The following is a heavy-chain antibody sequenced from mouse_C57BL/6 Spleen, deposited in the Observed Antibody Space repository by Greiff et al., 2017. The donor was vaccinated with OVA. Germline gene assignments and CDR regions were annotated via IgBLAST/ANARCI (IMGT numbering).Heavy chain of an antibody. CDR1: GYTFTDYY. CDR2: INPNNGGT. J-gene: IGHJ2*01. Sequence: VQLQQSGPELVKPGASVKISCKASGYTFTDYYMNWVKQSHGKSLEWIGDINPNNGGTSYNQKFKGKSTLTVDKAASTAYMELRSRTSEDSAVYYCARSLSYYGYDGDYWGQGTTLTVSS. CDR3: ARSLSYYGYDGDY. V-gene: IGHV1-26*01. D-gene: IGHD2-2*01.